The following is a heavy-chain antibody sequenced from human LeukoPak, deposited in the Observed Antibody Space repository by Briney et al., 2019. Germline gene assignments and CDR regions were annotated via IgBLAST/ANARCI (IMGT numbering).Heavy chain of an antibody. Sequence: GESLKISCKGSGYSFTSYWIGWVRQMPGKGLEWMGIIYPGDSDTRYSPSFQGQVAISADKSISTAYLQWSSLKASDTAMYYCARHETQTAAGYGGNWFDPWGQGTLVIVSS. J-gene: IGHJ5*02. CDR1: GYSFTSYW. CDR3: ARHETQTAAGYGGNWFDP. V-gene: IGHV5-51*01. D-gene: IGHD6-13*01. CDR2: IYPGDSDT.